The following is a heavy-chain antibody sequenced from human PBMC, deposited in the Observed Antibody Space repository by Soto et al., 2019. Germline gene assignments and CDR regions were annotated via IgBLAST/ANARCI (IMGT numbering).Heavy chain of an antibody. Sequence: GASVKVSCRGSGYTVTGYYMHWVRQAPGQGLEWMGWINPNSGGTNYAQKFQGWVTMTRDTSISTAYMELSRLRSDDTGVYYCARQLATLSAFDIWVQGTMVTVSS. CDR3: ARQLATLSAFDI. CDR1: GYTVTGYY. D-gene: IGHD5-12*01. V-gene: IGHV1-2*04. J-gene: IGHJ3*02. CDR2: INPNSGGT.